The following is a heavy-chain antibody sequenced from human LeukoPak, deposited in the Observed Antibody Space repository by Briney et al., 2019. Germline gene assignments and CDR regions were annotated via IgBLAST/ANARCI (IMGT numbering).Heavy chain of an antibody. D-gene: IGHD3-3*01. CDR2: INPSGGST. Sequence: ASVKVSCKASGYTFTSYYMHWVRQAPGLELEWVGIINPSGGSTSYAQKFQGRVTMTRDTSTSTVYVELSSLRSGDTAVYYCARGRDLPRGAAFDIWGQGTMVTVSS. V-gene: IGHV1-46*01. CDR3: ARGRDLPRGAAFDI. CDR1: GYTFTSYY. J-gene: IGHJ3*02.